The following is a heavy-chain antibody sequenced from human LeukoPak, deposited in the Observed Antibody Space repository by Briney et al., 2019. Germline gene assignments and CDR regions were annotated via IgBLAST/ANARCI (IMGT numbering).Heavy chain of an antibody. D-gene: IGHD1-1*01. J-gene: IGHJ4*02. CDR1: GGSISSYY. CDR3: ATQLEPSYHGVGYYFDY. Sequence: SETLPLTCTVSGGSISSYYWSWIRQPPGKGLEWIGYIYYSGSTNYNPSLKSRVTISVDTSKNQFSLKLSSVTAADTAVYYCATQLEPSYHGVGYYFDYWGQGTLVTVSS. CDR2: IYYSGST. V-gene: IGHV4-59*08.